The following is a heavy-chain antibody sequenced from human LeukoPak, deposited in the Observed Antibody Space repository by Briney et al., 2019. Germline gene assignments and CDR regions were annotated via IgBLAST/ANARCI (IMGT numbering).Heavy chain of an antibody. V-gene: IGHV6-1*01. J-gene: IGHJ6*02. CDR2: TYYKSKWYS. D-gene: IGHD6-13*01. CDR3: ARESSSWYVYYYYGMDV. CDR1: GDSVSSHTAT. Sequence: SQTLSLTCVISGDSVSSHTATWNWIRQSPSRGLEWLGRTYYKSKWYSDSAVFVQSRIAINPDTSKNQFSLQLNSVTPEDTAVYYCARESSSWYVYYYYGMDVWGQGTTVTVSS.